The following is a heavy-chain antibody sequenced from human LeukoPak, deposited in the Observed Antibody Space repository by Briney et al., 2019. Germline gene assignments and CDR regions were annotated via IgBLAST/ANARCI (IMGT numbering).Heavy chain of an antibody. CDR2: INPNSGGT. CDR1: GYTFTGYY. J-gene: IGHJ4*02. D-gene: IGHD3-22*01. V-gene: IGHV1-2*06. CDR3: AREMKSPYYYDSSGKYYFDY. Sequence: ASVKVSCKASGYTFTGYYMHWVRQAPGQGLEWMGRINPNSGGTNYAQKFQGRVTITTDESTSTAYMELSSLRSEDTAVYYCAREMKSPYYYDSSGKYYFDYWGQGTLVTVSS.